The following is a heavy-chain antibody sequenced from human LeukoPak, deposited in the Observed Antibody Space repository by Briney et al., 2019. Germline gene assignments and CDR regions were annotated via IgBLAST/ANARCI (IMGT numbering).Heavy chain of an antibody. J-gene: IGHJ4*02. CDR2: IGSSSSII. D-gene: IGHD3-22*01. Sequence: PGGSLRLSCAASGFTFTSYNMNWVRQAPGKGLEWISYIGSSSSIIYYSDSVKGRFTISRDNAKNSLYLQMNSLRDEDTAVYYCASCRGYFHPFENWGQGTLVTVSS. CDR3: ASCRGYFHPFEN. V-gene: IGHV3-48*02. CDR1: GFTFTSYN.